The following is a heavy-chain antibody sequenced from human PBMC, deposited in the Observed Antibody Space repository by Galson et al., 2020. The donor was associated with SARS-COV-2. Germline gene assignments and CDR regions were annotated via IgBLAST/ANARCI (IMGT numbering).Heavy chain of an antibody. CDR1: GFTFNNYW. Sequence: GGSLRLSCAASGFTFNNYWIHWVRHAPGKGLVWVSRVSPDGTITTYTDSVRGRFIISRDNAKNTVSLQMHSLTSDDTAVYYCIRDDDTLFNTGHHFGKWGRGALVTVSS. D-gene: IGHD2-21*01. CDR3: IRDDDTLFNTGHHFGK. J-gene: IGHJ4*01. V-gene: IGHV3-74*03. CDR2: VSPDGTIT.